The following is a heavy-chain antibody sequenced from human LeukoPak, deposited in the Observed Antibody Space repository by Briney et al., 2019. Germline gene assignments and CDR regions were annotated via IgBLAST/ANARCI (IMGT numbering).Heavy chain of an antibody. V-gene: IGHV3-30*18. CDR3: AKDRGYFDWLLNF. CDR2: ISYDGSNK. CDR1: GFTFSSYG. Sequence: GGFLRLSCAASGFTFSSYGMHWVRQAPGKGLEWVAVISYDGSNKYYADSVKGRFTISRDNSKNTLYLQMNSLRAEDTAVYYCAKDRGYFDWLLNFWGQGTLVTVSS. D-gene: IGHD3-9*01. J-gene: IGHJ4*02.